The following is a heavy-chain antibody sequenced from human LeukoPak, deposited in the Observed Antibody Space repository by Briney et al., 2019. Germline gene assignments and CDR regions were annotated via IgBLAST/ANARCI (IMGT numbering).Heavy chain of an antibody. CDR1: GGSISSGSYY. D-gene: IGHD3-22*01. V-gene: IGHV4-61*02. Sequence: SETLSLTCTVSGGSISSGSYYWSWIRQPAGKGLEWIGRIYTSGSTNYNPSLKSRVTISVDTSKNQFSLKLSSVTAADTAVYYCARDPNYYDSSAYVHGAFDIWGQGTMVTVSS. J-gene: IGHJ3*02. CDR3: ARDPNYYDSSAYVHGAFDI. CDR2: IYTSGST.